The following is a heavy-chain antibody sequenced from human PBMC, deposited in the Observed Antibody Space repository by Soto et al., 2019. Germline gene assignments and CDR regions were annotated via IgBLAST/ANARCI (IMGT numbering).Heavy chain of an antibody. CDR2: IKSKTDCGTT. V-gene: IGHV3-15*01. J-gene: IGHJ5*02. CDR3: NTGLAARRGPGP. D-gene: IGHD6-6*01. CDR1: VFTFSNAW. Sequence: GGSLRLSCAASVFTFSNAWMSWVRQAPGKGLECVCRIKSKTDCGTTDYAAPVKGRFTISRDHSKNTLYLQMNSLKTEDTAVYYCNTGLAARRGPGPWGQGTLVTLSS.